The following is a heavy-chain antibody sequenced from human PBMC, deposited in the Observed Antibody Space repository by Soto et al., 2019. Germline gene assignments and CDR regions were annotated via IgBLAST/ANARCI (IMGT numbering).Heavy chain of an antibody. V-gene: IGHV4-34*01. CDR1: GGSFSGYY. Sequence: QVQLQQWGAGLLKPSETLSLTCAVYGGSFSGYYWSWIRQPPGKGLEWIGEINHSGSSNYNPSLKSQVTISVDTSKNQFALKLSSVTAADTAVYYGARGLRGRGAFDYWGQGTLVTVSS. CDR2: INHSGSS. CDR3: ARGLRGRGAFDY. J-gene: IGHJ4*02.